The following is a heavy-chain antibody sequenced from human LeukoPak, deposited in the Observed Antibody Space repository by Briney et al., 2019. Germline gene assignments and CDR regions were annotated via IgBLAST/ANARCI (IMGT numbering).Heavy chain of an antibody. CDR3: ARDTGFNTGWYYFDH. Sequence: GGSLRLSCAASGFTFSSYSMNWVRQAPGKGLEWFSYISPSSSTIYYADSVKGRFTISRDNAKNSLYLQMNSLRDEDTAVYYCARDTGFNTGWYYFDHWGQGTLVTVSS. J-gene: IGHJ4*02. CDR2: ISPSSSTI. V-gene: IGHV3-48*02. D-gene: IGHD6-19*01. CDR1: GFTFSSYS.